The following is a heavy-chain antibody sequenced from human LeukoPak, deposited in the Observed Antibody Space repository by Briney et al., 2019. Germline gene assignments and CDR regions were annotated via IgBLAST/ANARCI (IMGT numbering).Heavy chain of an antibody. D-gene: IGHD6-19*01. J-gene: IGHJ5*02. CDR1: GYTFTSYD. V-gene: IGHV1-8*01. Sequence: ASVKVSCKASGYTFTSYDINWVRQATGQGLEWMGWMNPNSGNTGYAQKFQGRVTMTRNTSISTAYMELSSLKSEDTAVYYCARRLLAVAGKGFDPWGQGTLVTVSS. CDR2: MNPNSGNT. CDR3: ARRLLAVAGKGFDP.